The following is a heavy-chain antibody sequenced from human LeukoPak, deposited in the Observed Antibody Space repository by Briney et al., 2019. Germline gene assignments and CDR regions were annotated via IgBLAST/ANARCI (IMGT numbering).Heavy chain of an antibody. CDR1: GGTFSSYA. J-gene: IGHJ3*02. CDR3: ARDDSSGYSVDIEDAFDI. V-gene: IGHV1-69*04. CDR2: IIPIFGIA. D-gene: IGHD3-22*01. Sequence: ASVKVSCKASGGTFSSYAISWVRQAPGQGLEWMGRIIPIFGIANYAQKFQGRVTITADKSTSTAYMELSSLRSEDTAVYYCARDDSSGYSVDIEDAFDIGGQGTMVTVSS.